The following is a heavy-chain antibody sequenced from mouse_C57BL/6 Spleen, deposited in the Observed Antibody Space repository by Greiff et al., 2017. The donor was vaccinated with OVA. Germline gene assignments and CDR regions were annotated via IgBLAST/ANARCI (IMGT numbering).Heavy chain of an antibody. D-gene: IGHD1-1*01. CDR1: GYTFTSYW. CDR3: ERDGSSYFDY. CDR2: IDPSDSET. J-gene: IGHJ2*01. V-gene: IGHV1-52*01. Sequence: QVQLQQPRAELVRPGSSVKLSCKASGYTFTSYWMHWVKQRPIQGLEWIGNIDPSDSETHYNQKFKDKATLTVDKSSSTAYMQLSSLTSEDSAVYYCERDGSSYFDYWGQGTTLTVSS.